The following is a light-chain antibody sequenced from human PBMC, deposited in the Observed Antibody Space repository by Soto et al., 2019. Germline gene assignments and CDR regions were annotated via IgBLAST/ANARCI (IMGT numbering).Light chain of an antibody. J-gene: IGKJ1*01. Sequence: EIVLTQSPGTLSLSPGERATLSCRASQSVSSSYLAWYQQKPGQAPRLLIYCASSRATGIPDRFSGRGAGTDFTLTISRLMTEDFAVYYLQKYGSSSGRFGNGPKVEIK. CDR2: CAS. V-gene: IGKV3-20*01. CDR3: QKYGSSSGR. CDR1: QSVSSSY.